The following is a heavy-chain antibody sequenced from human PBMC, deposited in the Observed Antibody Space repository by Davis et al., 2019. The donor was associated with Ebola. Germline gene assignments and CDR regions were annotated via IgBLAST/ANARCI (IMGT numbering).Heavy chain of an antibody. CDR1: GFTVSSNY. CDR2: IYSDDST. J-gene: IGHJ4*02. Sequence: GESLKISCAASGFTVSSNYMSWVRQAPGKGLEWVSIIYSDDSTYYADSVKGRFTISRDNSKNTLYLQMNSLRAEDTAVYYCARDQVGCISTSCYAIVDYWGQGTLVTVSS. CDR3: ARDQVGCISTSCYAIVDY. D-gene: IGHD2-2*01. V-gene: IGHV3-66*01.